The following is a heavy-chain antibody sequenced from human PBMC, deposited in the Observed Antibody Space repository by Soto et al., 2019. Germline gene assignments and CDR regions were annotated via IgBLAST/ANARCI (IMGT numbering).Heavy chain of an antibody. D-gene: IGHD6-13*01. J-gene: IGHJ6*02. CDR3: ARDGAAAAPPSGMDV. CDR1: GFTFSSYE. V-gene: IGHV3-48*03. Sequence: PVGPLRLSCAASGFTFSSYEMNWVRQAPGKGLEWVSYISSSGSTIYYADSVKGRFTISRDNAKNSLYLQMNSLRAEDTAVYYCARDGAAAAPPSGMDVWGQGTTVTVSS. CDR2: ISSSGSTI.